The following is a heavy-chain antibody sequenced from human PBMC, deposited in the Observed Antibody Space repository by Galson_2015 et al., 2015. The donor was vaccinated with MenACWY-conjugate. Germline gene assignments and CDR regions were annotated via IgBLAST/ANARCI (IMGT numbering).Heavy chain of an antibody. V-gene: IGHV3-23*01. CDR2: ISGSGRTT. Sequence: SLRLSCAASGFTFSTYAMGWARQAPGKGLERVSSISGSGRTTYYADSVKGRFTISRDNSKNTLYLQMNSLRAEDTAVYYCAKQPSTVTTESSWHWYFDLWGRGTLVTVSS. CDR3: AKQPSTVTTESSWHWYFDL. J-gene: IGHJ2*01. CDR1: GFTFSTYA. D-gene: IGHD4-17*01.